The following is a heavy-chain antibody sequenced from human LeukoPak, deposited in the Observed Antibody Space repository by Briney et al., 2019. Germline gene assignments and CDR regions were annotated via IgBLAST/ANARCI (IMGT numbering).Heavy chain of an antibody. Sequence: GESLKISCKGSGYSFTSYWIGWVRQMPGKGLEWMGIIYPGDSDTRYSPSFQGHVTISADKSISTAYLQWSSLKASDTAMYYCARRERYYDSSGYYYDWFDPWGQGTLVTVSS. CDR1: GYSFTSYW. CDR3: ARRERYYDSSGYYYDWFDP. CDR2: IYPGDSDT. V-gene: IGHV5-51*01. D-gene: IGHD3-22*01. J-gene: IGHJ5*02.